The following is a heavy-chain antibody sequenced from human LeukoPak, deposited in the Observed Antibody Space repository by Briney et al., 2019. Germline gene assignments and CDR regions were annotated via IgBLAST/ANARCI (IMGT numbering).Heavy chain of an antibody. D-gene: IGHD2-2*02. J-gene: IGHJ2*01. CDR1: GGSFSGYY. CDR3: ARGRGPRCSSTSCYTGSRVIYSDL. V-gene: IGHV4-34*01. Sequence: PSETLSLTCAVYGGSFSGYYWSWIRQPPGKGLEWIGEINHSGSTNYNPFLKSRVTISVDTSKNQFSLKLSSVTAADTAVYYCARGRGPRCSSTSCYTGSRVIYSDLWGRGTLVTVSS. CDR2: INHSGST.